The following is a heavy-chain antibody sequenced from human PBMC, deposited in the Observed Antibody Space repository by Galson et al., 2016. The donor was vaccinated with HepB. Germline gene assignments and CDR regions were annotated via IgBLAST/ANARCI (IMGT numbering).Heavy chain of an antibody. CDR3: AKEFRLSGFDRRGSYYPRWYFDL. J-gene: IGHJ2*01. Sequence: SLRLSCAASGSTFRTYAMSWVRQAPGKGLEWVSAISTSGDNTYFADSVKGRFTISRDNSKNTLFLQMNSLGAEDTAIYYCAKEFRLSGFDRRGSYYPRWYFDLWGRGTLVTVSS. D-gene: IGHD3-22*01. CDR2: ISTSGDNT. V-gene: IGHV3-23*01. CDR1: GSTFRTYA.